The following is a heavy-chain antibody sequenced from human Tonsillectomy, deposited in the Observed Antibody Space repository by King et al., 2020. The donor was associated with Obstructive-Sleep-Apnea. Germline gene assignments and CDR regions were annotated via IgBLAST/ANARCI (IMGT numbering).Heavy chain of an antibody. CDR2: ISGSGGST. CDR1: GFTFSSYA. D-gene: IGHD6-13*01. Sequence: VQLVESGGNLVQPGGSLRLSCAASGFTFSSYAMNWVRQAPGKGLKWVSAISGSGGSTYYADSVKGRFTISRDNSKNTLYLQMNSLRAADTAVYYCAKSQAAGIEKYGIDVWGQGTTVTVSS. V-gene: IGHV3-23*04. J-gene: IGHJ6*02. CDR3: AKSQAAGIEKYGIDV.